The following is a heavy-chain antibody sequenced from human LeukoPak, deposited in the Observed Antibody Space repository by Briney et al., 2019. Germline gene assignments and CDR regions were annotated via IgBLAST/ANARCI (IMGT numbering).Heavy chain of an antibody. V-gene: IGHV4-39*01. Sequence: SETLSLTCTASGDPISCCENYSGWIRQPPGKGLEYIGSISDSRGTFYNPSLKSRVTISVDTSKSQFSLKVRYVTADGTAVYDCATRSCYGHYRRHFDYWGQGTLVTVSS. CDR1: GDPISCCENY. CDR2: ISDSRGT. D-gene: IGHD4-17*01. CDR3: ATRSCYGHYRRHFDY. J-gene: IGHJ4*02.